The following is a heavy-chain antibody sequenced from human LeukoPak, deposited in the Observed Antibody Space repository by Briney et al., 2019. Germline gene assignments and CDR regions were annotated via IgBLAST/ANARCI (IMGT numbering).Heavy chain of an antibody. CDR2: ISGSGGST. J-gene: IGHJ4*02. V-gene: IGHV3-23*01. Sequence: PGGSLRLSCAASGFTFSSYAMSWVRQAPGKGLEWVSAISGSGGSTYYADSVKGRFTISRDNSKNTLYLQMNSLRAEDTAVYYCAKEYYYDSSGYYANFDYWVQGTLVTVSS. CDR1: GFTFSSYA. D-gene: IGHD3-22*01. CDR3: AKEYYYDSSGYYANFDY.